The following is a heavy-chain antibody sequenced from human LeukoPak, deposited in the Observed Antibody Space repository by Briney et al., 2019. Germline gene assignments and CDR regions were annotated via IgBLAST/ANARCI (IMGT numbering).Heavy chain of an antibody. J-gene: IGHJ6*03. CDR2: INHSGST. Sequence: SETLSLTCAVYGGSFSGYYWSWIRQPPGKGLEWIGEINHSGSTNYNPSLKSRVTISVDTSKNQFSLKLSSVTAADTAVYYCARVPATVTTGYYYYYYMDVWGKGTTVTVSS. CDR3: ARVPATVTTGYYYYYYMDV. CDR1: GGSFSGYY. V-gene: IGHV4-34*01. D-gene: IGHD4-17*01.